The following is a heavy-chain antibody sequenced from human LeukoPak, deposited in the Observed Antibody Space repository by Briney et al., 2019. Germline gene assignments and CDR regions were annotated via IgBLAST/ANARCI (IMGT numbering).Heavy chain of an antibody. CDR2: LYYGGRT. CDR3: AMTTVTPFFSASDDS. Sequence: PSETLSLTCTVSGGSISSSSYYCGWIRQPPGKGLERLGSLYYGGRTYYNPSLKSRVTISVDTSKNQFSLRLSSVTAADTAVYYCAMTTVTPFFSASDDSWGQGTLVTVSS. V-gene: IGHV4-39*01. D-gene: IGHD4-17*01. CDR1: GGSISSSSYY. J-gene: IGHJ4*02.